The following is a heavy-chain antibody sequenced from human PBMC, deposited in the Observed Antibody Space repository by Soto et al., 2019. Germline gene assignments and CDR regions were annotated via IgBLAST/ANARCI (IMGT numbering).Heavy chain of an antibody. V-gene: IGHV3-21*01. CDR1: GFTFSSYS. Sequence: GGSLRLSCAASGFTFSSYSMNWVRQAPGKGLEWVSSISSSSSYIYYADSVKGRFTISRDNAKNSLYLQMNSLRAEDTAVYYCARDDAAGTTLPSDYWGQGTLVTVSS. CDR2: ISSSSSYI. J-gene: IGHJ4*02. D-gene: IGHD1-7*01. CDR3: ARDDAAGTTLPSDY.